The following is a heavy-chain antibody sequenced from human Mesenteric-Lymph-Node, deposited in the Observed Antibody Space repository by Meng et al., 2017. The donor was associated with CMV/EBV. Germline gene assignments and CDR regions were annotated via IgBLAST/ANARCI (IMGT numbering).Heavy chain of an antibody. CDR3: VRDDYGDYDNWFGP. V-gene: IGHV3-7*01. CDR2: IKQDGSEK. D-gene: IGHD4-17*01. CDR1: GFTFSSYW. J-gene: IGHJ5*02. Sequence: GGSLRLSCAASGFTFSSYWISWVRQAPGKGLEWVANIKQDGSEKNYVDSVKGRFTISRDNAKDSVSLQMNSLTADDTAVYYCVRDDYGDYDNWFGPWGQGTLVTVSS.